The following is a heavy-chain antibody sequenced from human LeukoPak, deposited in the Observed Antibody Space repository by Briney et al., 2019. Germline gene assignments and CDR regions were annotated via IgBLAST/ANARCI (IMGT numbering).Heavy chain of an antibody. J-gene: IGHJ5*02. Sequence: ASVKVSCKASGYTFASYSIHWVRQAPGQGLEWMGMINPTGGDTTYAQKFQGRVTMTRDTSTSTVYMELSSLRSEDTAVYYCAREYRFDWLYKTFAPWGQGTLVTVSS. CDR3: AREYRFDWLYKTFAP. D-gene: IGHD3-9*01. CDR1: GYTFASYS. CDR2: INPTGGDT. V-gene: IGHV1-46*01.